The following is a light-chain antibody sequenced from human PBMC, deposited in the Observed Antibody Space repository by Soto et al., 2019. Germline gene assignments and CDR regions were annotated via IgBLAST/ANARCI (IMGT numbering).Light chain of an antibody. Sequence: EFVLTQSPGTLSFSPGERATLSCRAGQSVSSNYLAWYQQKPGQAPRLLIYGASSRATGIPDRFSGSGSGTDFTLTISRLEPEDFAVYYCQQYGGSALFTFGPGTKVDIK. V-gene: IGKV3-20*01. CDR1: QSVSSNY. J-gene: IGKJ3*01. CDR3: QQYGGSALFT. CDR2: GAS.